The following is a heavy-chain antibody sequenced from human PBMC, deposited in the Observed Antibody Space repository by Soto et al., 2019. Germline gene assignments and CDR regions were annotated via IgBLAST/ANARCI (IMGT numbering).Heavy chain of an antibody. V-gene: IGHV3-48*03. CDR1: GFTFSNFG. Sequence: GGSLRLSCAASGFTFSNFGMHWVRQAPGKGLEWVSYINTAGSTKYYAESVKGRFTISRDNARNSLFLQMNSLRAEDTAVYYCARAECSTPNCLTAYYSYGLDVWGPGTTLTV. CDR2: INTAGSTK. D-gene: IGHD2-2*01. J-gene: IGHJ6*02. CDR3: ARAECSTPNCLTAYYSYGLDV.